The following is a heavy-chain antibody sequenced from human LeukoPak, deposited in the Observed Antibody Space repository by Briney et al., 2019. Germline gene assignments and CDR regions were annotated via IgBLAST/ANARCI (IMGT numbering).Heavy chain of an antibody. V-gene: IGHV4-39*07. CDR1: GGSISSSSYY. J-gene: IGHJ4*02. D-gene: IGHD5-24*01. CDR2: IYYSGST. Sequence: SETLSLTCTVSGGSISSSSYYWGWIRQPPGKGLEWIGTIYYSGSTYYNPSLKSRVTISVDTSKNQFSLKLSSVTAADTAVYYCARRREMATILGYWGQGTLVTVSS. CDR3: ARRREMATILGY.